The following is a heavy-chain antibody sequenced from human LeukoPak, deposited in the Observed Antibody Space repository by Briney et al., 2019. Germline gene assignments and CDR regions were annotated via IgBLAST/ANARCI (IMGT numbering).Heavy chain of an antibody. CDR3: AIISPEDY. CDR2: INPSGGST. D-gene: IGHD1-14*01. Sequence: ASVKVSCKASGYTFTSYDINWVRQAPGQGLEWMGIINPSGGSTSYAQKFQGRVTMTRDTSTSTVYMELSSLRSEDTAVYYCAIISPEDYWGQGTLVTVSS. J-gene: IGHJ4*02. V-gene: IGHV1-46*01. CDR1: GYTFTSYD.